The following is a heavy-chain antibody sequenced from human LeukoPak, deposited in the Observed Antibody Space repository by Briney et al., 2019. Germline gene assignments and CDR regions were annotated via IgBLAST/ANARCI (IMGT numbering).Heavy chain of an antibody. CDR3: ATAVASSSGWYADY. Sequence: PGGSLRLSCAASGFTFRSYGMHWVRQAPGEGLEWVAVIWYDGSNKYYADSVKGRFTVSRDNSKNTLYLQMNSLRAEDTAVYYCATAVASSSGWYADYWGQGTLVTVSS. D-gene: IGHD6-19*01. CDR2: IWYDGSNK. V-gene: IGHV3-33*01. CDR1: GFTFRSYG. J-gene: IGHJ4*02.